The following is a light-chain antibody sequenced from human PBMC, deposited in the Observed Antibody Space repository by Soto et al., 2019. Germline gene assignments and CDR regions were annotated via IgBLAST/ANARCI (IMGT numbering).Light chain of an antibody. J-gene: IGLJ2*01. V-gene: IGLV4-69*01. Sequence: PVLTQSPSASASLGASVKLTCTLSSGHNTYSIAWHQQQPEKGPRFLMKLKSDGSHNRGDGIPDRFSGSSSGAERYLTISSLQSEDEADYYCQTWATGIQVFGGGTKLTVL. CDR2: LKSDGSH. CDR1: SGHNTYS. CDR3: QTWATGIQV.